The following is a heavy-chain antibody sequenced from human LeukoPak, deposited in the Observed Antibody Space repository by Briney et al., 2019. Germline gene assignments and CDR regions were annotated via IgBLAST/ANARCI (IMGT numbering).Heavy chain of an antibody. CDR1: GFTFSSYA. CDR3: ARDYDYTMVRGVKGFDY. Sequence: QSGGSLRLSCAASGFTFSSYAMHWVRRAPGKGLEWVAVISYDGSNKYYADSVKGRFTISRDNSKNTLYLQMNSLRAEDTAVYYCARDYDYTMVRGVKGFDYWGQGTLVTVSS. V-gene: IGHV3-30-3*01. J-gene: IGHJ4*02. D-gene: IGHD3-10*01. CDR2: ISYDGSNK.